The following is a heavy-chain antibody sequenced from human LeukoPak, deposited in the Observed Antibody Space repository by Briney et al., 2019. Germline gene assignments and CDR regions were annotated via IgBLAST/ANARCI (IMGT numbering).Heavy chain of an antibody. V-gene: IGHV3-74*01. J-gene: IGHJ4*02. D-gene: IGHD3-22*01. CDR1: GFTFSSYW. Sequence: GGSLRLSCAASGFTFSSYWMPWVRHAPGKGLAWVSRINSDGSSTSYADSVKGRFTIPRDNAKNTLYLQMSSLRAEDTAVYYCARTSYYYDSSGYSNYWGQGTLVTVSS. CDR2: INSDGSST. CDR3: ARTSYYYDSSGYSNY.